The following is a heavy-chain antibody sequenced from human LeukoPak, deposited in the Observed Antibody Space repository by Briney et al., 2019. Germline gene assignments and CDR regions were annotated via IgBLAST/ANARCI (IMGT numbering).Heavy chain of an antibody. CDR1: GYSFTSYW. V-gene: IGHV5-51*01. J-gene: IGHJ4*02. Sequence: GESLKISCKGSGYSFTSYWIGWVRQMPGKDLEWMGIIYPGDSDTRYSPSFQGQVTISADKSISTAYLQWSSLKASDTAMYYCASTVEAYCGGDCPLDYWGQGTLVTVSS. D-gene: IGHD2-21*02. CDR2: IYPGDSDT. CDR3: ASTVEAYCGGDCPLDY.